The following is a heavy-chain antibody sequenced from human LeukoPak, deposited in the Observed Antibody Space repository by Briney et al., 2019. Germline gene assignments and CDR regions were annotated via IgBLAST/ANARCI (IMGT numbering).Heavy chain of an antibody. CDR1: GFTFSSYE. Sequence: GGSLRLSCAASGFTFSSYEMNWVGQAPGKGLEWVSYISSSGSTIYYADSVKGRFTISRDNAKNSLYLQMNSLRAEDTAVYYCARDLGYSSSEDAFDIWGQGTMSPSLQ. CDR3: ARDLGYSSSEDAFDI. V-gene: IGHV3-48*03. CDR2: ISSSGSTI. J-gene: IGHJ3*02. D-gene: IGHD6-6*01.